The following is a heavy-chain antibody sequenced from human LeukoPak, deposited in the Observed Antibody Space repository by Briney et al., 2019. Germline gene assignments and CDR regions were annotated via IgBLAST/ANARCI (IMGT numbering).Heavy chain of an antibody. V-gene: IGHV3-53*01. CDR2: IYNGGTA. Sequence: PGGSLRLSCAASGFSVSSIYMSWVRQAPGKGLECVSVIYNGGTAFSADSVKGRFTISTDSPKNTLYLQMNSLRAEDTAIYYCAIGGYTYGVDHWGQGTLVTVSS. CDR3: AIGGYTYGVDH. D-gene: IGHD5-18*01. CDR1: GFSVSSIY. J-gene: IGHJ5*02.